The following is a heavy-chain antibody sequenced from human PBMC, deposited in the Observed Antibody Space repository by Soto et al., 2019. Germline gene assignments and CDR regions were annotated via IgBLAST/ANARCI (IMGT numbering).Heavy chain of an antibody. CDR3: ARDLYYYDSSGYLPQGYYYYGMDV. V-gene: IGHV4-61*01. Sequence: SETLSLTCTVSGGSVSSGSYYWSWIRQPPGKGLEWIGYIYYSGSTNYNPPLKSRVTISVDTSKNQFSLKLSSVTAADTAVYYCARDLYYYDSSGYLPQGYYYYGMDVWGQGTTVTVSS. D-gene: IGHD3-22*01. CDR1: GGSVSSGSYY. J-gene: IGHJ6*02. CDR2: IYYSGST.